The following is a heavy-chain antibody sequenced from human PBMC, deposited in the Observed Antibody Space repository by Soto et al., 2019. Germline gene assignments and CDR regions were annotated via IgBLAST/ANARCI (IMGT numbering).Heavy chain of an antibody. V-gene: IGHV4-34*01. CDR2: INHSGST. Sequence: ETMSVTWAVCGGSFGAYYWSWIRPPPGKGLEWIGEINHSGSTNYNPPPKSRVTISVDTSKNQFSLKLSSVTAADTAVYYCARGYRIAARVFWYYYGMDARGHG. D-gene: IGHD6-6*01. CDR1: GGSFGAYY. J-gene: IGHJ6*02. CDR3: ARGYRIAARVFWYYYGMDA.